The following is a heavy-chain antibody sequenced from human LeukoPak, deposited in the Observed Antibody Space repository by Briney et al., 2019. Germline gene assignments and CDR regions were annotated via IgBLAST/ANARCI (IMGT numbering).Heavy chain of an antibody. CDR1: GYTFTSYG. J-gene: IGHJ4*02. D-gene: IGHD5-18*01. V-gene: IGHV1-18*01. Sequence: ASVKVSCKASGYTFTSYGISWVRQAPGQGLEWMGWISAYNGNTNYAQKLQGRVTMTTDTSTSTAYMELRSLRSDDTAVYYCAREIGPRQLHLWGSAFDYWGQGTLVTVSS. CDR2: ISAYNGNT. CDR3: AREIGPRQLHLWGSAFDY.